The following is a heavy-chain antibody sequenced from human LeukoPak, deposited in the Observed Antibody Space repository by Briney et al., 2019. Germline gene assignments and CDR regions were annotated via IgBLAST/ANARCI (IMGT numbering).Heavy chain of an antibody. CDR3: ARDKGDIAAAPAAFDI. CDR2: ISSSSSYI. CDR1: GFTFSSYS. Sequence: GGSLRLSCAASGFTFSSYSMNWVRQAPGKGLEWLSSISSSSSYIYYADSVKGRFTISRDNAKNSLYLQMNSLRAEDTAVYYCARDKGDIAAAPAAFDIWGQGTMVTVSS. J-gene: IGHJ3*02. D-gene: IGHD6-13*01. V-gene: IGHV3-21*01.